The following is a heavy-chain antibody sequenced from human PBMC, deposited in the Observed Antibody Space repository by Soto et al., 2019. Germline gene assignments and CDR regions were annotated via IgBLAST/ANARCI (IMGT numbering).Heavy chain of an antibody. J-gene: IGHJ4*02. Sequence: LPETLSLTCVVSNFSISSGYYWGWIRQSPGKGLEWIASIYRSGTTSYNPSLKSRVTISVDPSKNQFSLMLTAVTAADTAVYYCARTHSGSYYSVFNYWGRGSLVTVSS. CDR2: IYRSGTT. CDR3: ARTHSGSYYSVFNY. CDR1: NFSISSGYY. D-gene: IGHD1-26*01. V-gene: IGHV4-38-2*01.